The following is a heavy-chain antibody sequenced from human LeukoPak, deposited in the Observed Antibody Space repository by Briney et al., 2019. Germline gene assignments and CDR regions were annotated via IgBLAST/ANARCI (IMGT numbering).Heavy chain of an antibody. V-gene: IGHV3-30-3*01. Sequence: GGSLRLSCAASGFPFSTYAMYWVRQAPGKGLEWVAVVPYDGSNKNYADSVEGRFTISRDSSKNTLYLQMNSLRAEDTAVYFCARGAPPDIWGQGTMVTVSS. J-gene: IGHJ3*02. CDR1: GFPFSTYA. CDR2: VPYDGSNK. CDR3: ARGAPPDI.